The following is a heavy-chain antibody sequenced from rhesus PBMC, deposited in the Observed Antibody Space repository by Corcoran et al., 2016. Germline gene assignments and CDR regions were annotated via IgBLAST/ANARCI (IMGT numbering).Heavy chain of an antibody. Sequence: VQLQESGPGVVKPSATLSLTRAVSGGSTSSSYWWSWIRQFPGAGLGWIGGNYGRGGRTEYNPTLKSRVTISIDTSKNHFSLKLSAVSAADTAVYYCARRDSSCWYYCDYWGQGVLVTVSS. CDR3: ARRDSSCWYYCDY. J-gene: IGHJ4*01. CDR1: GGSTSSSYW. V-gene: IGHV4-93*02. CDR2: NYGRGGRT. D-gene: IGHD6-31*01.